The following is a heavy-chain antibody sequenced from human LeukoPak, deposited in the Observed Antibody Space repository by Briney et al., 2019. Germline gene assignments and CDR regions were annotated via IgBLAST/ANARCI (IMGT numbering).Heavy chain of an antibody. J-gene: IGHJ4*02. CDR1: GGSISSYY. V-gene: IGHV4-59*08. D-gene: IGHD1-26*01. Sequence: KPSETLSLTCTVSGGSISSYYWSWIRQPPGKGLEWIGYTYYSGSTNYNPSLKSRVTISVDTSKNQFSLKLSSVTAADTAVYYCARQGVGATYDYWGQGTLVTVSS. CDR3: ARQGVGATYDY. CDR2: TYYSGST.